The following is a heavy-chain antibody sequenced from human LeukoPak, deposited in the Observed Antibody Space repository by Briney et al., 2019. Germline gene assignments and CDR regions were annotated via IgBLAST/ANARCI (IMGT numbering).Heavy chain of an antibody. CDR2: IKQDGSEK. J-gene: IGHJ1*01. V-gene: IGHV3-7*01. CDR3: ASLMVRGVTTEYFKH. D-gene: IGHD3-10*01. CDR1: GFTFSSYW. Sequence: GGSLRLSCAASGFTFSSYWMSWVRQAPGKGLEWVANIKQDGSEKYYVDSVKGRFTISRDNAKNSLYLQMNSLRAEDTAVYYCASLMVRGVTTEYFKHWGQGTLVTVSS.